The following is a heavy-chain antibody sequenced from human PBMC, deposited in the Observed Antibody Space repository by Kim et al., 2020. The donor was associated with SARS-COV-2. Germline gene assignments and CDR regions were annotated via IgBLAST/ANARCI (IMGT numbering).Heavy chain of an antibody. J-gene: IGHJ4*02. Sequence: GGSLRLSCAASGFTFGDYAMHWVRQAPGKGLEWVSGISWNSGSIGYADSVKGRFTISRDNAKNSLYLQMNSLRAEDTALYYCATSDSSWYVVTGNYWGQGTLVTVSS. CDR1: GFTFGDYA. D-gene: IGHD6-13*01. CDR2: ISWNSGSI. V-gene: IGHV3-9*01. CDR3: ATSDSSWYVVTGNY.